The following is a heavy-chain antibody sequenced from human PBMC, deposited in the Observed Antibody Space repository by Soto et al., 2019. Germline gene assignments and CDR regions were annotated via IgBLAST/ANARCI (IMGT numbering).Heavy chain of an antibody. D-gene: IGHD3-9*01. Sequence: QVNLVQSGAEVRQPGASLKVSCKASGYSFTNYPIAWVRRAPGQGLEWMGWISAYSGDTNSAQKFQGIVTMTRDTSTTTAYLEVRRLRSDDRPVYYCARAITLIFRAPFYWGQGTLVTVS. V-gene: IGHV1-18*01. CDR1: GYSFTNYP. CDR3: ARAITLIFRAPFY. CDR2: ISAYSGDT. J-gene: IGHJ4*02.